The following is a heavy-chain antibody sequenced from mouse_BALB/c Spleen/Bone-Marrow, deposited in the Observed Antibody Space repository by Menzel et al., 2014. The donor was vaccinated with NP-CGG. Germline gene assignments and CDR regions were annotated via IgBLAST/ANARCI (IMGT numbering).Heavy chain of an antibody. CDR2: INRNGGSS. J-gene: IGHJ2*01. CDR1: GFTFNNYG. D-gene: IGHD2-1*01. CDR3: SRGNYGNYVDYFDY. Sequence: EVKLMESGGGLVQPGGSLEVSCAASGFTFNNYGMSWVRQTPDKRLELVATINRNGGSSYYPDSVKGRFTISRDNAKNTLYLQMSSLKSEDTAIYYCSRGNYGNYVDYFDYWGQGTTLTVSS. V-gene: IGHV5-6-3*01.